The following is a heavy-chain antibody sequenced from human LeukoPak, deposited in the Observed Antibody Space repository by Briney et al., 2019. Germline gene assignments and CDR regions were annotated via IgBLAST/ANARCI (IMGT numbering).Heavy chain of an antibody. CDR1: GFTFSSIA. Sequence: GGSLRLSCAASGFTFSSIAMTWVRQAPGKGLEWVSTIRGNGDTAYNADSVRGRFAISRDDSKNALFLQMNSLRAEDTAVYYCAKADDYYGPLVSLADWGQGTLVTVSS. CDR3: AKADDYYGPLVSLAD. CDR2: IRGNGDTA. D-gene: IGHD3-10*01. J-gene: IGHJ4*02. V-gene: IGHV3-23*01.